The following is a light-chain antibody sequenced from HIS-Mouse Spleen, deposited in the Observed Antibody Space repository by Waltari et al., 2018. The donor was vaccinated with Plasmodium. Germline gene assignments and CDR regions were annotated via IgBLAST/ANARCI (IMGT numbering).Light chain of an antibody. V-gene: IGLV1-44*01. J-gene: IGLJ3*02. CDR1: SSNIGSNT. Sequence: QSVLTQPPSASGTPGQRVTISCSGSSSNIGSNTVNWYHHLPGTAPKLLSYSNNQRPSGVPDRFTGSKSGTSSCLSISGLQSEDEADYYCAAWDDSLNGPVFGGGTKLTVL. CDR2: SNN. CDR3: AAWDDSLNGPV.